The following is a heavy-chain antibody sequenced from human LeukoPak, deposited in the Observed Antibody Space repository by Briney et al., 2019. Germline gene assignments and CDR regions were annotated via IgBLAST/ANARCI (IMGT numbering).Heavy chain of an antibody. D-gene: IGHD2-15*01. V-gene: IGHV1-2*02. Sequence: ASVKVSCKASGYTFTGYYMHWVRQAPGQGLEWVGWINPNSGGTNYAQKFQGRVTMTRDTSISTAYMELSRLRSDDTAVYYCAREEWRYCSGGSCPTFDYWGQGTLVTVSS. CDR1: GYTFTGYY. J-gene: IGHJ4*02. CDR3: AREEWRYCSGGSCPTFDY. CDR2: INPNSGGT.